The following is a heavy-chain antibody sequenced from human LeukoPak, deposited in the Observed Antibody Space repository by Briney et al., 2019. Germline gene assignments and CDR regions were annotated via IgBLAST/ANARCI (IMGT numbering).Heavy chain of an antibody. J-gene: IGHJ5*02. CDR3: ARETRSGGSLLRGNWFDP. CDR2: IYYSGST. D-gene: IGHD2-15*01. CDR1: RGCISSYY. Sequence: PSETLSLTCTVSRGCISSYYWSWIRQPPGKGLEWIGYIYYSGSTNYNPSLKSRVTISVDTSKNQFSLKLRSVTAADTAVYYCARETRSGGSLLRGNWFDPWGQGTLVTVSS. V-gene: IGHV4-59*01.